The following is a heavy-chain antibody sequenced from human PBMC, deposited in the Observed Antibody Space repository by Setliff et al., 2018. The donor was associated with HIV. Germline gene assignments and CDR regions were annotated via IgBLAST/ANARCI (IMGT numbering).Heavy chain of an antibody. CDR1: GYSISSGYY. Sequence: SETLSLTCAVSGYSISSGYYWGWIRQPPGKGLEWIGSIYHSGSTYYNPSLKSRVTISVDTSKNQFSLKLSSVTAADTAVYYCARRDRSGFYYWYFDLWGRGTLVTVSS. D-gene: IGHD3-22*01. V-gene: IGHV4-38-2*01. J-gene: IGHJ2*01. CDR3: ARRDRSGFYYWYFDL. CDR2: IYHSGST.